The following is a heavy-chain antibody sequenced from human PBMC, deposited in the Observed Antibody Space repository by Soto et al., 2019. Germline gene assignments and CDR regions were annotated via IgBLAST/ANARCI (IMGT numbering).Heavy chain of an antibody. V-gene: IGHV3-23*01. Sequence: EVQLLGSGGGLVQPGGSLRLSCAASGFTFSSYAMSWVRQAPGKGLEWVSAISGSGGSTYYADSVKGRFTISRDNSKNTLYLQMNSLRAEDTAVYYCAKDDGCSGGSCYPTYFDYWGQGTLVTVSS. J-gene: IGHJ4*02. D-gene: IGHD2-15*01. CDR2: ISGSGGST. CDR1: GFTFSSYA. CDR3: AKDDGCSGGSCYPTYFDY.